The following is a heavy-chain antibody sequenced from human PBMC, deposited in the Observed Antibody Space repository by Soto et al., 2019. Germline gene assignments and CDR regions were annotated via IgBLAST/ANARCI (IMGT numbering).Heavy chain of an antibody. CDR1: GFSFNNYA. D-gene: IGHD5-12*01. CDR2: ISGGGGDT. J-gene: IGHJ4*02. V-gene: IGHV3-23*01. CDR3: AKFPEYSGYDGTYFDY. Sequence: GGSLRLSCAASGFSFNNYAMTWVRQAPGKGLEWVSTISGGGGDTYYADSVKGRFTVSRDNSKNTLYLQMNSLRANDTAVYFCAKFPEYSGYDGTYFDYWGQGTLVTVSS.